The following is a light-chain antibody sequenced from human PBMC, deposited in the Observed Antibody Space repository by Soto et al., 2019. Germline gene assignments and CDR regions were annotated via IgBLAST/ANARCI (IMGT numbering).Light chain of an antibody. J-gene: IGKJ1*01. Sequence: DIQMTQSPSTLPASVGDRVTITGRASQSISSWLAWYQQKPGKAPKLLIYDASSLESGVPSRFSGSGSGTEFTLTISCLQSEDFATYYCQQYYSYPRKTFGQGTKVDIK. CDR3: QQYYSYPRKT. V-gene: IGKV1-5*01. CDR2: DAS. CDR1: QSISSW.